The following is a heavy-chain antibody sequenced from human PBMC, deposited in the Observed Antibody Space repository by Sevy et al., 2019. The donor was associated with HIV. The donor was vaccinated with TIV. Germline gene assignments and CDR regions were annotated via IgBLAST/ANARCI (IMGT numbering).Heavy chain of an antibody. CDR3: ARSRGWRDAFDI. J-gene: IGHJ3*02. CDR1: GFTFSSYW. CDR2: IKQDGSDE. Sequence: GGPLRLSCAASGFTFSSYWMTWVRQAPGKGLEWVANIKQDGSDEYYVDSVKGRFTISRDNAKNSLYLQMNSLRGEDAAVYYCARSRGWRDAFDIWGQGTMVTVSS. V-gene: IGHV3-7*01. D-gene: IGHD3-10*01.